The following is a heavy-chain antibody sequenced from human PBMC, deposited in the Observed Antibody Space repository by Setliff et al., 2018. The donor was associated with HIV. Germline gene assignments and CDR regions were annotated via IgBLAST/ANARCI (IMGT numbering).Heavy chain of an antibody. CDR1: GGSISSGGYY. V-gene: IGHV4-31*01. CDR2: IYYSGST. J-gene: IGHJ5*02. D-gene: IGHD1-1*01. Sequence: LSLTCTVSGGSISSGGYYWSWIRQHPGKGPEWIGYIYYSGSTYYNPSLKSQVTISVDTSKNQFSLKLSSVTAADTAVYYCARAAGTFNWFDPWGQGTLVTVSS. CDR3: ARAAGTFNWFDP.